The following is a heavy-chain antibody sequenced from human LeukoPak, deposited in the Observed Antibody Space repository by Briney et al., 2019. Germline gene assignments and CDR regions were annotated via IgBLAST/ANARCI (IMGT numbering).Heavy chain of an antibody. D-gene: IGHD3-10*01. V-gene: IGHV4-30-4*08. CDR1: GGSISSDSYY. Sequence: SETLSLTCTVSGGSISSDSYYWGWIRQPPGKGLEWIGYIYYSGSTYYNPSLKSRVTISVDTSKNQFSLKLSSVTAADTAVYYCAREGGSGSYYNYYYYGMDVWGQGTTVTVSS. J-gene: IGHJ6*02. CDR2: IYYSGST. CDR3: AREGGSGSYYNYYYYGMDV.